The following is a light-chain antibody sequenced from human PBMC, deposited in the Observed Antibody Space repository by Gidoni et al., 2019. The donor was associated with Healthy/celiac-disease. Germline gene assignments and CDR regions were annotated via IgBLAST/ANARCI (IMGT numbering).Light chain of an antibody. CDR2: AAS. V-gene: IGKV1-39*01. Sequence: DIQVTQAPSSLSASVGDRVTITCRASQSISSYLDWYQQKPGKAPKLLIYAASSLQSGVPSRFSGSGSGTDFTLTISSLQPEDFATYYCQQSDSTSTFGQGTKVEIK. J-gene: IGKJ1*01. CDR1: QSISSY. CDR3: QQSDSTST.